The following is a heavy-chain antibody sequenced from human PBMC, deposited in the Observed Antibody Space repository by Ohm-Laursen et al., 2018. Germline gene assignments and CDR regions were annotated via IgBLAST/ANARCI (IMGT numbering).Heavy chain of an antibody. D-gene: IGHD6-13*01. CDR3: AKGGYSWSYFDC. V-gene: IGHV3-23*01. Sequence: SLRLSCAASGFTFTTYGMAWVRQAPGKGLEWVSAISPIGATYYTDSVKGRFTISRDNSMNTLYLQMDSLRAEDTAIYYCAKGGYSWSYFDCWGQGTLVTVSS. J-gene: IGHJ4*02. CDR1: GFTFTTYG. CDR2: ISPIGAT.